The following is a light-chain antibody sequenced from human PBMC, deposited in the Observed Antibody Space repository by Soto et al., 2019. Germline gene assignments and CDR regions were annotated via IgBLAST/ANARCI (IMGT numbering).Light chain of an antibody. Sequence: IQLTQSPSTRSASIGDRVTITCRASQSSTSWLAWYQQKPGRSPKLLIXDVXSLKSGGPSRFSGSGSGTDLTLTISSMQPDDFATYHFHQLYALACAFRPG. CDR2: DVX. J-gene: IGKJ3*01. V-gene: IGKV1-5*01. CDR3: HQLYALACA. CDR1: QSSTSW.